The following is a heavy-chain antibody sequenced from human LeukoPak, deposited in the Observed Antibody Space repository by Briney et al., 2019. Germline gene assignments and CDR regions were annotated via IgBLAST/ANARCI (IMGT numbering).Heavy chain of an antibody. D-gene: IGHD2-15*01. CDR3: ARAYCSGGSCYSSRGMFDP. J-gene: IGHJ5*02. CDR2: IYYSGST. CDR1: GFTVSSNY. Sequence: GSLRLSCAASGFTVSSNYMSWVRQAPGKGLEWIGSIYYSGSTYYNPSLKSRVTISVDTSKNQFSLKLSSVTAADTAVYYCARAYCSGGSCYSSRGMFDPWGQGTLVTVSS. V-gene: IGHV4-59*05.